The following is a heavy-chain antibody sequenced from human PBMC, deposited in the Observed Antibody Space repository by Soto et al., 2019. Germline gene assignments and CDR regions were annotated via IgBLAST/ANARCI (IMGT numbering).Heavy chain of an antibody. CDR1: GYTFTSYG. CDR2: ITAYNGNT. V-gene: IGHV1-18*01. D-gene: IGHD6-19*01. CDR3: AREGGVAGKGVDY. Sequence: QVQLVQSGAEVKKPGASVKVSCKASGYTFTSYGISWVRQAPGQGLEWMGWITAYNGNTNYAQKLQGRVTKTTDTATSPAYMELSSLRSDDTAVDYCAREGGVAGKGVDYWSQGTLVTVSS. J-gene: IGHJ4*02.